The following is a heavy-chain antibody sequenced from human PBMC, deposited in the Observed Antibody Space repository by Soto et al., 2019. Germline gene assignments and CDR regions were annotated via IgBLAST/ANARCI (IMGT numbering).Heavy chain of an antibody. CDR1: GGSISSSRYY. CDR2: IYYGGST. Sequence: PSETLSLTCTVSGGSISSSRYYWGWIRQPPGKGLEWIGSIYYGGSTHYNPSLKSRVTISADTSKNQFSLKLSSVTATDTAVYYCARLRGGARNNWFDPWGQGTLVTVS. V-gene: IGHV4-39*01. J-gene: IGHJ5*02. CDR3: ARLRGGARNNWFDP.